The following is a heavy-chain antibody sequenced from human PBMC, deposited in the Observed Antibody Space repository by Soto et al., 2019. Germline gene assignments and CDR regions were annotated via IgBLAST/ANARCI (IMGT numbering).Heavy chain of an antibody. V-gene: IGHV1-69*02. CDR1: GGTFSSYT. CDR2: IIPILGIA. CDR3: ARGDYDFWSGYFGY. D-gene: IGHD3-3*01. Sequence: ASVKVSCKASGGTFSSYTISWVRQAPGQGLEWIGRIIPILGIANYARKFQGRVTITADKSTSTAYMELSSLRSEDTAVYYCARGDYDFWSGYFGYWGQGTLVTVSS. J-gene: IGHJ4*02.